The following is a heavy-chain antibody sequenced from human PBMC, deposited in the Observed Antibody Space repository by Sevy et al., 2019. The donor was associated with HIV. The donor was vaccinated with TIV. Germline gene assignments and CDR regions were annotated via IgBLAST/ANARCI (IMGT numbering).Heavy chain of an antibody. J-gene: IGHJ4*02. D-gene: IGHD2-2*01. CDR3: ARYCSSTSCYVPPFDY. CDR2: INPKSGGT. CDR1: GYTFTDYY. V-gene: IGHV1-2*06. Sequence: ASVKVSCKASGYTFTDYYMHWVRQAPGQGLEWMGRINPKSGGTNYAQKFQGRVTMTRDTSISTAYMELSRLRSDDTAGYYCARYCSSTSCYVPPFDYWGQGTLVTVSS.